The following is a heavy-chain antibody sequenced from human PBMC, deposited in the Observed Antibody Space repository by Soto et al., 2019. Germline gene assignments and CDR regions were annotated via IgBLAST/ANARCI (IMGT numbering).Heavy chain of an antibody. CDR2: INAGNGNT. CDR1: GYTFANYP. D-gene: IGHD6-19*01. Sequence: GASVKVSCKASGYTFANYPMHWVRQAPGQRLEWMGWINAGNGNTKYSQKFQDRVTITRDTSASTAYMELSSLRSEDTAVYYCARDLGGWPDYWGQGTLVTVSS. CDR3: ARDLGGWPDY. J-gene: IGHJ4*02. V-gene: IGHV1-3*01.